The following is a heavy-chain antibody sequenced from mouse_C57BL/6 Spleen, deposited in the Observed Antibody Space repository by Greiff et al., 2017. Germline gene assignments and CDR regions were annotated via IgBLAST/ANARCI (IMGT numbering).Heavy chain of an antibody. Sequence: VQLQQSGTVLARPGASVKMSCKTSGYTFTSYWMHWVKQRPGQGLEWIGAIYPGNSGTSYNQKFKGKATLTAVTSASTAYMELSSLTNEDSAVYYCTRSGGVTTGFAYWGQGTLVTVSA. CDR1: GYTFTSYW. J-gene: IGHJ3*01. CDR3: TRSGGVTTGFAY. V-gene: IGHV1-5*01. CDR2: IYPGNSGT. D-gene: IGHD2-2*01.